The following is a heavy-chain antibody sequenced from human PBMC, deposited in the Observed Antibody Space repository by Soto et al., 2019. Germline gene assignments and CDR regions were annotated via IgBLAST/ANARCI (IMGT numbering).Heavy chain of an antibody. V-gene: IGHV1-2*02. CDR1: GYTFTGYY. D-gene: IGHD3-3*01. J-gene: IGHJ6*02. CDR3: ASVANKIFGVVIITKSPYYYGMDV. CDR2: INPNSGGT. Sequence: ASVKVSCKASGYTFTGYYMHWVRQAPGQGLEWMGWINPNSGGTNYAQKFQGRVTMTRDTSISTAYMELSRLRSDDTAVYYCASVANKIFGVVIITKSPYYYGMDVWGQGTTVTVSS.